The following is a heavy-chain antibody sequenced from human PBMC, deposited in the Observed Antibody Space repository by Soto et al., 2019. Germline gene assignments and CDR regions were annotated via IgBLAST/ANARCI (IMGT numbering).Heavy chain of an antibody. CDR2: IYYTGST. V-gene: IGHV4-61*01. Sequence: QVQLQESGPGLVKPSETLSLTCTVSGSSVSSASYHWVWIRQPPGKGLQWIGNIYYTGSTNYNPSLKSRVTISVDTSKNQFSLKLNSVTAADTAVYYCARRVGATPPINWCQGTLVTVSS. CDR3: ARRVGATPPIN. J-gene: IGHJ4*02. CDR1: GSSVSSASYH. D-gene: IGHD1-26*01.